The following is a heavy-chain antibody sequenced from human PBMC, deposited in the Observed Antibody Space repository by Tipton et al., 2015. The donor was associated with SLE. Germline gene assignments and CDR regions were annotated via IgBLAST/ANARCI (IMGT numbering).Heavy chain of an antibody. D-gene: IGHD3-22*01. CDR1: GFTFSSYA. J-gene: IGHJ4*02. CDR2: ISGSGGST. Sequence: QLVQSGGGLVQPGGSLRLSCAASGFTFSSYAMSWVRQAPGKGLEWVSAISGSGGSTYYADSVKGRFTISRDNSKNTLYLQMNSLRAEDTAVYYCAKGENDYYDSSGYLDYWGQGTLVTVSS. CDR3: AKGENDYYDSSGYLDY. V-gene: IGHV3-23*04.